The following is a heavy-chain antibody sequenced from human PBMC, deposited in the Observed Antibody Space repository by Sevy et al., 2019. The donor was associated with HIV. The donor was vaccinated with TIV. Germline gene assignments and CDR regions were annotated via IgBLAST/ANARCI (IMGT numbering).Heavy chain of an antibody. CDR1: GYTFTGYY. Sequence: ASVKVSCKASGYTFTGYYMHWVRQAPGQGLEWTGWINPNSGGTNYAQKFQGRVTMTRDTSISTAYMELSRLRSDDTAVYYCARVNYYDSSGYYYYYGMDVWGQGTTVTVSS. V-gene: IGHV1-2*02. D-gene: IGHD3-22*01. J-gene: IGHJ6*02. CDR3: ARVNYYDSSGYYYYYGMDV. CDR2: INPNSGGT.